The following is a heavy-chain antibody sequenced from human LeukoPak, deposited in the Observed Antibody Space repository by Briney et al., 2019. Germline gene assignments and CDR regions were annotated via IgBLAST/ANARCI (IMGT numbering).Heavy chain of an antibody. CDR3: ARELGIAVARYFDY. CDR1: GGTFSSYA. D-gene: IGHD6-19*01. CDR2: IIPIFGTA. Sequence: SVKVSCKASGGTFSSYAISWVRQAPGQGLEWMGGIIPIFGTANYAQKCQGRVTITTDESTSTAYMELSSLRSEDTAVYYCARELGIAVARYFDYWGQGTLVTVSS. V-gene: IGHV1-69*05. J-gene: IGHJ4*02.